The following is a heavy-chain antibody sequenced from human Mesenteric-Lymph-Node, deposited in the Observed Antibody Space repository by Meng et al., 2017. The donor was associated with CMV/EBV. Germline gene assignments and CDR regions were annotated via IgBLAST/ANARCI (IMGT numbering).Heavy chain of an antibody. J-gene: IGHJ6*02. CDR2: ISSSSSTI. Sequence: GGSLRLSCAASGFTFSSYSMNWVRQAPGKGLEWVSYISSSSSTIYYADSVKGRFTISRDNAKNSLYLQMNSLRAEDTAVYYCARDGVGVDIVVVPAPYYYGMDVWGQGTTVTVSS. D-gene: IGHD2-2*03. CDR3: ARDGVGVDIVVVPAPYYYGMDV. V-gene: IGHV3-48*04. CDR1: GFTFSSYS.